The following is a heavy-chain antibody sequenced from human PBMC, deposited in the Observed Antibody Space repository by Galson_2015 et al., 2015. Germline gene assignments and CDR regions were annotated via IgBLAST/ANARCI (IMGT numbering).Heavy chain of an antibody. CDR1: GFTFSGYA. D-gene: IGHD3-22*01. V-gene: IGHV3-23*01. CDR3: ARKYDSSGYFDY. J-gene: IGHJ4*02. CDR2: ISGTGGSS. Sequence: SLRLSCAASGFTFSGYAMGWVRQAPGKGLEWVSTISGTGGSSQYADSVKGRSTISSDNSKNTLYLQMNSLRAEDTAVYYCARKYDSSGYFDYWGQGTLVTVSS.